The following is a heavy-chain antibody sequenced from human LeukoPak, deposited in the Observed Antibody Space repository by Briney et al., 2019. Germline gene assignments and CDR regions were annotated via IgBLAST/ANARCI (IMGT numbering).Heavy chain of an antibody. CDR3: ARGGKGGGSGSLPLYYYGMDV. J-gene: IGHJ6*04. V-gene: IGHV1-3*01. Sequence: ASVKVSCKASGYTFTSYGIRWVRHAHGKGLEWMGWINAGNRNTKYSQKFQGRVTITRDTSASTAYMELSSLRSEDTAVYYCARGGKGGGSGSLPLYYYGMDVWGKGATVTVSS. CDR2: INAGNRNT. CDR1: GYTFTSYG. D-gene: IGHD3-10*01.